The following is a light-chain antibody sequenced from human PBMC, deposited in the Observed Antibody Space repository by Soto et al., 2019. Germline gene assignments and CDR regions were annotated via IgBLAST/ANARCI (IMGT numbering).Light chain of an antibody. V-gene: IGLV2-14*01. CDR3: SSSTSSNTLV. Sequence: QSALTQPASVSASPGQSITISCTGGKNDIGSSDYVSWYQQHPGKAPKLIIYGVSNRPSGTSDRFSGSKSGNTASLTISGLQADDEGDYYCSSSTSSNTLVFGGGTKLTVL. J-gene: IGLJ3*02. CDR2: GVS. CDR1: KNDIGSSDY.